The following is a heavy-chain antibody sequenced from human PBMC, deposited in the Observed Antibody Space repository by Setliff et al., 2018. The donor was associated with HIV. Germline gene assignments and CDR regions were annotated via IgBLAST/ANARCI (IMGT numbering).Heavy chain of an antibody. D-gene: IGHD6-19*01. J-gene: IGHJ4*02. Sequence: GESLRLSCAASGFIFSHAWMSWVRQAPGKGLEWVGRIKSKTDGGTTDFAAPVKGRFTISRDDSKKTLYLQMDSLKAEDTGVYYCTTEGQYSSGWPFDYWGQGTLVTVSS. V-gene: IGHV3-15*01. CDR3: TTEGQYSSGWPFDY. CDR1: GFIFSHAW. CDR2: IKSKTDGGTT.